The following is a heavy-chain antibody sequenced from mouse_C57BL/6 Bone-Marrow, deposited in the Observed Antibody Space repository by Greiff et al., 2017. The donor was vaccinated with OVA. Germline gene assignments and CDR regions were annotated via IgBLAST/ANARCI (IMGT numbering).Heavy chain of an antibody. D-gene: IGHD1-1*01. Sequence: EVLLVASWGGLVQPGGSLKLSCAASGFTFSDYYMYWVRQTPEKRLEWVAYISNGGGSTYYPDTVKGRFTISRDNAKNTLYLQMSRLKSEDTAMYYCARPIYYGSSYGFAYWGQGTLVTVSA. CDR3: ARPIYYGSSYGFAY. CDR2: ISNGGGST. V-gene: IGHV5-12*01. CDR1: GFTFSDYY. J-gene: IGHJ3*01.